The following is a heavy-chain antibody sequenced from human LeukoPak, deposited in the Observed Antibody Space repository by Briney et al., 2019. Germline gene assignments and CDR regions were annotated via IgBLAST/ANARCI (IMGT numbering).Heavy chain of an antibody. CDR2: IRSKAYGGTT. CDR1: GFTFGDYA. J-gene: IGHJ6*03. Sequence: GGSLRLSCTASGFTFGDYAMSWVRQAPGKGLEWVGFIRSKAYGGTTEYAASVKGRFTISRDDSKSIAYLQMNSLKTEDTAVYYCTRDENTMVRGVRVLGNYYYYYMDVWGKGTTVTISS. CDR3: TRDENTMVRGVRVLGNYYYYYMDV. D-gene: IGHD3-10*01. V-gene: IGHV3-49*04.